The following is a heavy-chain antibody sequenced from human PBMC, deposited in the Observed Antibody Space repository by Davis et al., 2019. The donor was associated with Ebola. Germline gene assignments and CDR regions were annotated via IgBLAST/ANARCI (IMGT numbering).Heavy chain of an antibody. J-gene: IGHJ4*02. V-gene: IGHV4-4*02. CDR1: GGSISSSNW. D-gene: IGHD6-13*01. CDR2: IYHSGST. CDR3: ARQGNRYSKKIDY. Sequence: SETLSLTCAVSGGSISSSNWWSWVRQPPGKGLEWIGEIYHSGSTNYNPSLKSRVTISVDTSKNQFSLKLSSVTAADTAVYYCARQGNRYSKKIDYWGQGTLVTVSS.